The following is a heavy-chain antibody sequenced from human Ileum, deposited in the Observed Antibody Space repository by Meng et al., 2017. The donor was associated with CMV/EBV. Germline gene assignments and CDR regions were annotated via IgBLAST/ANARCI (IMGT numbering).Heavy chain of an antibody. D-gene: IGHD6-19*01. CDR1: GLTFRSYG. Sequence: GGAGGGWVKPGGSLGLPWAASGLTFRSYGMHWVRQAPGKGLEWVASIRYDGSNKYYADSVKGRFTISRDNSKNTLYLQMNSLRAEDTAVYYCTSSGWYPPFDYWGQGTLVTVSS. CDR3: TSSGWYPPFDY. J-gene: IGHJ4*02. CDR2: IRYDGSNK. V-gene: IGHV3-30*02.